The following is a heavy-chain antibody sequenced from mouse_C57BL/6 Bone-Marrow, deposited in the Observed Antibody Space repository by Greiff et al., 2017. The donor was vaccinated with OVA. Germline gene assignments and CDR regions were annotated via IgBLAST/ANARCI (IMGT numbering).Heavy chain of an antibody. J-gene: IGHJ4*01. CDR1: GYTFTSYW. D-gene: IGHD3-2*02. V-gene: IGHV1-69*01. CDR3: AREDSSGLYAMDY. CDR2: IDPSDSYN. Sequence: VQLQQPGAELVMPGASVKLSCKASGYTFTSYWMHWVKQRPGQGLEWIGEIDPSDSYNNYNQKFKGKSTLTVDKSSSTAYMQLSSLTAEDSAVYYCAREDSSGLYAMDYWGQGTSVTVSS.